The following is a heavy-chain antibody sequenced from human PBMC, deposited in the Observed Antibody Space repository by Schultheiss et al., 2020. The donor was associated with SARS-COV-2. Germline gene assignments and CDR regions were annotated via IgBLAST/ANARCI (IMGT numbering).Heavy chain of an antibody. V-gene: IGHV3-30*12. CDR3: AKEGVVPAAIGFDP. D-gene: IGHD2-2*01. J-gene: IGHJ5*02. Sequence: GGSLRLSCAASGFTFSSYGMHWVRQAPGKGLEWVAVISYDGSNKYYADSVKGRFTISRDNSKNTLYLQMNSLRAEDTAVYYCAKEGVVPAAIGFDPWGQGTLVTVSS. CDR1: GFTFSSYG. CDR2: ISYDGSNK.